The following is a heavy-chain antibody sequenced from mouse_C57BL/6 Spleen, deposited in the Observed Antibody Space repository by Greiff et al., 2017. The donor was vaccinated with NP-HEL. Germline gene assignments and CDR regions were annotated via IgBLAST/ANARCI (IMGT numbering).Heavy chain of an antibody. Sequence: EVQGVESGGGLVKPGGSLKLSCAASGFTFSSYAMSWVRQTPEKRLEWVATISDGGSYTYYPDNVKGRFTISRDNAKNNLYLQMSHLKSEDTAMYYCARVITTVYFDYWGQGTTLTVSS. D-gene: IGHD1-1*01. V-gene: IGHV5-4*01. CDR3: ARVITTVYFDY. CDR1: GFTFSSYA. CDR2: ISDGGSYT. J-gene: IGHJ2*01.